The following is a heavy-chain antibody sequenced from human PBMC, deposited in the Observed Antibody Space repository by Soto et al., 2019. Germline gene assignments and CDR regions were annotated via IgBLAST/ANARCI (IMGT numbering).Heavy chain of an antibody. CDR1: GFIFSTYG. V-gene: IGHV3-33*01. CDR2: IWHDGSNK. D-gene: IGHD1-26*01. Sequence: QVQLVESGGGVVQPGRSLRLSCAASGFIFSTYGMHWVRQAPGKGLEWVAVIWHDGSNKYYAESVKGRFTISRDNSKNMLYLQMNSLRAEDTAVYYCARAVGPFDYWGQGTLGTVSS. J-gene: IGHJ4*02. CDR3: ARAVGPFDY.